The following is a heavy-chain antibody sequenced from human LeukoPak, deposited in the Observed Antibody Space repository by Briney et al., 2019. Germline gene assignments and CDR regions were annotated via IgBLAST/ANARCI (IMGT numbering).Heavy chain of an antibody. CDR2: INSDGSST. Sequence: GGSLRLSCAASGFTFSSYWMHWVRQAPGKGLVRVSRINSDGSSTSYADSVKGRFTISRDNAKNTLCLQMNSLRAEDTAVYYCARDCGGDCYYYYGMDVWGQGTTVTVSS. CDR1: GFTFSSYW. J-gene: IGHJ6*02. CDR3: ARDCGGDCYYYYGMDV. D-gene: IGHD2-21*02. V-gene: IGHV3-74*01.